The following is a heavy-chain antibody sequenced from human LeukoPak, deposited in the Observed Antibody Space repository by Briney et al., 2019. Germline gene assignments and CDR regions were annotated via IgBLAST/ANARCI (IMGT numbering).Heavy chain of an antibody. D-gene: IGHD5-18*01. V-gene: IGHV1-2*02. Sequence: ASVKVSCKASGYTFTGYYMHWVRQAPGQGLEWMGWINPNSGGTNYAQKFQGRVTMTRDTSISTAYMELSRLRSDDTAVYYCVRTLPWRYSYGTYYFDYWGQGTLVTVSS. CDR2: INPNSGGT. CDR3: VRTLPWRYSYGTYYFDY. CDR1: GYTFTGYY. J-gene: IGHJ4*02.